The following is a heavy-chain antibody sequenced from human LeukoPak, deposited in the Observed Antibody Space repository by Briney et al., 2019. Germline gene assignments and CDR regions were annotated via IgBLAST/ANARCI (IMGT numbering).Heavy chain of an antibody. J-gene: IGHJ4*02. V-gene: IGHV4-59*01. CDR3: ARGAPDYYDSSGYYYVVDY. D-gene: IGHD3-22*01. CDR2: IYYSGRT. CDR1: GGSISSYY. Sequence: PSETLSLTCTVSGGSISSYYWSWIRQPPGKGLEWIGYIYYSGRTNYNPSLKSRVTISVDTSKNQFSLKLSSVTAADTAVYYCARGAPDYYDSSGYYYVVDYWGQGTLVTVSS.